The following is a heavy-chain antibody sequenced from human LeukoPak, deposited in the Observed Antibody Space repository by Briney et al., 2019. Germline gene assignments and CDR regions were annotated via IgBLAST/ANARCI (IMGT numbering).Heavy chain of an antibody. J-gene: IGHJ6*03. V-gene: IGHV3-53*01. Sequence: GGSLRLSCAASGFTVSSNYMRWVRQAPGKELEWVSGIYSGGSTYYADSVKGRFTISRDNSKNTLYLQMNSLRAEDTAVYYCAREVAERDYYYYYYMDVWGKGTSVTVSS. D-gene: IGHD2-15*01. CDR1: GFTVSSNY. CDR2: IYSGGST. CDR3: AREVAERDYYYYYYMDV.